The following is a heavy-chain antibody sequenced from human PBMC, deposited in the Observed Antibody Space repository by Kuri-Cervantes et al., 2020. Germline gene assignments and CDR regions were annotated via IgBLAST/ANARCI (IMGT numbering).Heavy chain of an antibody. CDR1: GGSISSSSYY. Sequence: SETLSLTCTVSGGSISSSSYYWGWIRQPPGKGLEWIGSIYYSGSTYYNPSLKSRVTISVDTSKNQFSLKLSSVTAADTAVYYCARQTGTHYFDYWGQGTLVTVSS. CDR2: IYYSGST. V-gene: IGHV4-39*01. D-gene: IGHD3-9*01. CDR3: ARQTGTHYFDY. J-gene: IGHJ4*02.